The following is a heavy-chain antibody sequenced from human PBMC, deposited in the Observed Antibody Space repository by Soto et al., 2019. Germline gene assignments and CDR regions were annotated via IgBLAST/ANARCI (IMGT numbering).Heavy chain of an antibody. Sequence: SVKVSCKASGGTFSIYAISWVRQAPGQGLEWMGGIIPIFGTANYAQKFQGRVTITADESTSTAYMELSSLRSEDTAVYYCASGGGLTGTTIYYYYGMDAWGQGTTVTVSS. CDR2: IIPIFGTA. J-gene: IGHJ6*02. CDR1: GGTFSIYA. D-gene: IGHD1-7*01. CDR3: ASGGGLTGTTIYYYYGMDA. V-gene: IGHV1-69*13.